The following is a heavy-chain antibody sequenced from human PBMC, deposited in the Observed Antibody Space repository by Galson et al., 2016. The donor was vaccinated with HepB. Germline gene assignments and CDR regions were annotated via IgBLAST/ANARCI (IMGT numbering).Heavy chain of an antibody. V-gene: IGHV3-23*01. CDR2: IAARSDGS. CDR3: VRDNFADY. J-gene: IGHJ4*02. CDR1: GFIVSNYA. Sequence: SLRLSCAASGFIVSNYAMSWVRQVPGKGLQWVSTIAARSDGSYYEDSVRGRFTISRDNSKNTLSLQMNNLGVEDTALYFCVRDNFADYWGQGTLVTVSS. D-gene: IGHD4-23*01.